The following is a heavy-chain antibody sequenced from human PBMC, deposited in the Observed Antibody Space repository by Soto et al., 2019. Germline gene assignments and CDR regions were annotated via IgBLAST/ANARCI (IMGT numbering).Heavy chain of an antibody. Sequence: GGSLRLSCAASGFTFSSYGMHWVRQAPGKGLEWVAVIWYDGSNKYYADSVKGRFTISRDNSKNTLYLQMNSLRAEDTAVYYCARVRYDIVGVTTPLDYWGQGTLVTVS. CDR2: IWYDGSNK. D-gene: IGHD1-26*01. J-gene: IGHJ4*02. CDR3: ARVRYDIVGVTTPLDY. CDR1: GFTFSSYG. V-gene: IGHV3-33*01.